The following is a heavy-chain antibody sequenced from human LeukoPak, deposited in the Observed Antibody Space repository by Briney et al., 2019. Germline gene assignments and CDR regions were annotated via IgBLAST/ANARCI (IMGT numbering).Heavy chain of an antibody. CDR1: GFTFSSYG. D-gene: IGHD3-10*01. CDR2: ISYDGSNK. Sequence: GGSLRLSCAASGFTFSSYGMHWVRQAPGKGLEWVAVISYDGSNKYYADSVKGRFTISRDNSKNTLYLQMNSLRAEDTAVYYCARPQGGDYYYGSGSYYIPYWGQGTLVTVSS. J-gene: IGHJ4*02. V-gene: IGHV3-30*03. CDR3: ARPQGGDYYYGSGSYYIPY.